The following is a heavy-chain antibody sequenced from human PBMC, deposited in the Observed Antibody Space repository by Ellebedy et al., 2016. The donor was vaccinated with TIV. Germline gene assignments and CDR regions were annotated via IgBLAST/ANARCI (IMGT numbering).Heavy chain of an antibody. J-gene: IGHJ6*02. D-gene: IGHD3-10*01. Sequence: NYIHWFQGRVTVTWDTSISTVYMELTSLRPEDTAVYYCARDYYDAGSDGLDVWGQGTTVTVS. CDR3: ARDYYDAGSDGLDV. V-gene: IGHV1-2*02.